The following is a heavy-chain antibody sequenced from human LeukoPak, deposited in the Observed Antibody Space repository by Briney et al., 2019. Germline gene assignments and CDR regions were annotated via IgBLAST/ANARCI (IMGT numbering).Heavy chain of an antibody. D-gene: IGHD3-10*01. CDR2: IYYSGST. CDR3: ARHDGVH. Sequence: SETLSLTCTVSGGSISSSSYYWSWIRQPPGKGLEWIGYIYYSGSTNYNPSLKSRVTISVDTSKNQFSLKLSSVTAADTAVYYCARHDGVHWGQGTLVTVSS. V-gene: IGHV4-61*05. J-gene: IGHJ4*02. CDR1: GGSISSSSYY.